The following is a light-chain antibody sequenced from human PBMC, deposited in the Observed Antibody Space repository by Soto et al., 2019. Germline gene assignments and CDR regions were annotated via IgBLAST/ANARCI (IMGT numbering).Light chain of an antibody. CDR2: GAS. V-gene: IGKV3-20*01. Sequence: EIVLTQSPGTLSLSPGERATLSCRASQSVSSSLAWYQQQPGQAPRLFIYGASNRTTGTPDRFSGSGSGTDFTLTSSSMEPEDFAVYYCQQYDTSPPAMYTFGQGTKLEIK. J-gene: IGKJ2*01. CDR3: QQYDTSPPAMYT. CDR1: QSVSSS.